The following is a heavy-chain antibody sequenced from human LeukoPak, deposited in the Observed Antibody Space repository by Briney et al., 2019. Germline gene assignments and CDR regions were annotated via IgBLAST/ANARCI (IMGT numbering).Heavy chain of an antibody. CDR2: MYHSGST. CDR3: ARGSHPYYGSGIGWFDP. V-gene: IGHV4-38-2*02. J-gene: IGHJ5*02. Sequence: SETLSLTCTVSGYSISSGYYWGWIRQPPGKGLEWIGSMYHSGSTYYNPSFKSRVTISVDTSKNQFSLKLSSVTAADTAVYYCARGSHPYYGSGIGWFDPWGQGTLVTVSS. CDR1: GYSISSGYY. D-gene: IGHD3-10*01.